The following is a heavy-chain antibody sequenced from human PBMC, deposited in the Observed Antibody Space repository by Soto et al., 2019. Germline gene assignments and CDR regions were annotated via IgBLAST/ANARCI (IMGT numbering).Heavy chain of an antibody. J-gene: IGHJ4*02. D-gene: IGHD2-8*01. CDR3: ARERAVYAVGYVY. V-gene: IGHV3-30*01. CDR1: DSSFSAYS. Sequence: WGSLRLSGAASDSSFSAYSLHWVRQAPGKGIDCVAIISLARSNRDYADSVKGPFTISRANSKDSLDLQMNSLRTEDKAVYYCARERAVYAVGYVYWGQGTLVTVYS. CDR2: ISLARSNR.